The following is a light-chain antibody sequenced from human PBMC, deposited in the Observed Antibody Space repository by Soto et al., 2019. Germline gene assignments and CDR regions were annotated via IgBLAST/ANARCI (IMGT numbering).Light chain of an antibody. CDR3: QQYNDPSP. V-gene: IGKV1-5*03. CDR1: QSISSW. Sequence: DIQMTQSPSTLSASVGDRVTITCRASQSISSWLAWYHQKPGTAPKLLIYKASTLQSGVPSRFSGSGSGTEFTLTISSLQPDDSATYYCQQYNDPSPFGQGTKVDIK. CDR2: KAS. J-gene: IGKJ1*01.